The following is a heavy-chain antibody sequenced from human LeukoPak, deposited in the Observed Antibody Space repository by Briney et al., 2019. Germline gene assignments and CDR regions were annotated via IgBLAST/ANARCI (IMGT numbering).Heavy chain of an antibody. D-gene: IGHD5-24*01. CDR2: ISTGSSYI. CDR1: GLAFSSDS. CDR3: ARELLDGYNATDTDY. V-gene: IGHV3-21*01. Sequence: GRTLRLSCAASGLAFSSDSMTCVRQAPGQELKWVSSISTGSSYISHADAVEGRFTISRDNAKNSLYLQMNSPRAEDTAVYYGARELLDGYNATDTDYWGQGTLVTVSS. J-gene: IGHJ4*02.